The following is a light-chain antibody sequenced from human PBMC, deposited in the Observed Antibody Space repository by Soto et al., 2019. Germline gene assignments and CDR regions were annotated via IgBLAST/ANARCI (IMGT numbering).Light chain of an antibody. V-gene: IGLV4-69*01. CDR3: QTWGTGIHV. CDR1: SGHSSYA. Sequence: QLVLTRSPSASASLGASVKLTCTLSSGHSSYAIAWHQQQPEKGPRYLMKLNSDGSHSKGDGIPDRFSGSSSGAERYLTISSLQSEDEADYYCQTWGTGIHVFGGGTKVTVL. CDR2: LNSDGSH. J-gene: IGLJ2*01.